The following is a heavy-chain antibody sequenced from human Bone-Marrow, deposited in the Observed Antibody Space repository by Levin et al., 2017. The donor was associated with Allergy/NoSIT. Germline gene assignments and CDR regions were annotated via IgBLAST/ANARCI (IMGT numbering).Heavy chain of an antibody. D-gene: IGHD3-10*01. CDR1: GGSISSSSYY. V-gene: IGHV4-39*07. Sequence: PSETLSLTCTVSGGSISSSSYYWGWIRQPPGKGLEWIGSIYYSGSTYYNPSLKSRVTISVDTSKNQFSLKLSSVTAADTAVYYCARVEESGHYYGSGSLFDYWGQGTLVTVSS. CDR3: ARVEESGHYYGSGSLFDY. J-gene: IGHJ4*02. CDR2: IYYSGST.